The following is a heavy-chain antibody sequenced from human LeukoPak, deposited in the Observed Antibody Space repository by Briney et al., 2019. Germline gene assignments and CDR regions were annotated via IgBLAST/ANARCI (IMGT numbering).Heavy chain of an antibody. V-gene: IGHV1-8*03. CDR3: ARARYCSSTSCYPDY. CDR1: GYTFTSYD. D-gene: IGHD2-2*01. J-gene: IGHJ4*02. CDR2: MNPNSGNT. Sequence: ASVKVSRKASGYTFTSYDINWVRQATGQGLEWMGWMNPNSGNTGYAQKFQGRVTITRNTSISTAYMELSSLRSEDTAVYYCARARYCSSTSCYPDYWGQGTLVTVSS.